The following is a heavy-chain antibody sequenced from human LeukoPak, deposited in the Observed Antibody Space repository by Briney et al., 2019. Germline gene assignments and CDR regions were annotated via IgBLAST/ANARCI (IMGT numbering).Heavy chain of an antibody. CDR2: IIPILGIA. J-gene: IGHJ4*02. V-gene: IGHV1-69*04. Sequence: ASVKVSCKASGGTFSSSAISWVRQAPGQGLEWMGRIIPILGIANYAQKFQGRVTITADKSTSTAYMELSSLRSEDTAVYYCARSPNTYCSSTSCYYSEMDYWGQGTLVTVSS. CDR3: ARSPNTYCSSTSCYYSEMDY. D-gene: IGHD2-2*01. CDR1: GGTFSSSA.